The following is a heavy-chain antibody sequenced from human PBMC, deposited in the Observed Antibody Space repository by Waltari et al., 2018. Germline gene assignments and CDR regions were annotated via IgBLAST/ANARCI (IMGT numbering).Heavy chain of an antibody. Sequence: QVQLQESGPGLVKPSQTLSLTCAVSGASISSSNYWTWLRQPAGKGREWIGLIYTSGSTNDNPSLKSRVPISVDASKNQFSLKLSSVTAADTAVYYCARELGNWGQGTLVTVSA. CDR1: GASISSSNY. CDR3: ARELGN. V-gene: IGHV4-61*02. J-gene: IGHJ4*02. CDR2: IYTSGST.